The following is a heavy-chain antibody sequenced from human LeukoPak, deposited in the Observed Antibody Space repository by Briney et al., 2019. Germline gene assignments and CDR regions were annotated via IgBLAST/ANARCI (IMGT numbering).Heavy chain of an antibody. CDR3: AKSYFSSGSYYSD. CDR2: IQSDGSKQ. D-gene: IGHD3-10*01. CDR1: GFTFSTFG. V-gene: IGHV3-30*02. J-gene: IGHJ4*02. Sequence: GGSLRLSCATAGFTFSTFGIHWVRQTPGKGLEWAAAIQSDGSKQYYGDSVKGRFTISRDNSKNTLVLQMNSLRAEDTAVYYCAKSYFSSGSYYSDWGQGTLVTVSS.